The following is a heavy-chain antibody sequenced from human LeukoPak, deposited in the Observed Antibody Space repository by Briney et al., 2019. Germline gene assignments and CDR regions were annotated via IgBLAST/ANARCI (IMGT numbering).Heavy chain of an antibody. CDR2: INHSGST. CDR1: GGSFSGYC. Sequence: SETLSLTCAVYGGSFSGYCWSWIRQPPGKGLEWIGEINHSGSTNYNPSLKSRVTISVDTSKNQFSLKLSSVTAADTAVYYCARGGRITMIVVVQRAFDIWGRGTMVTVSS. CDR3: ARGGRITMIVVVQRAFDI. V-gene: IGHV4-34*01. D-gene: IGHD3-22*01. J-gene: IGHJ3*02.